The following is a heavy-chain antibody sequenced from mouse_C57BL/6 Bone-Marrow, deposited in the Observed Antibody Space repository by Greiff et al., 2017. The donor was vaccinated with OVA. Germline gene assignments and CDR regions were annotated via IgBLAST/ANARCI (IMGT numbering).Heavy chain of an antibody. CDR3: ARSESNDEGGYYAMDY. V-gene: IGHV1-55*01. D-gene: IGHD2-12*01. Sequence: VQLQQPGAELVKPGASVKMSCKASGYTFTSYWITWVKQRPGQGLEWIGDIYPGSGSTNYNEKFKSKATLTVDTSSSTAYMQLSSLTSEDSAVYYCARSESNDEGGYYAMDYWGQGTSVTVSS. CDR1: GYTFTSYW. J-gene: IGHJ4*01. CDR2: IYPGSGST.